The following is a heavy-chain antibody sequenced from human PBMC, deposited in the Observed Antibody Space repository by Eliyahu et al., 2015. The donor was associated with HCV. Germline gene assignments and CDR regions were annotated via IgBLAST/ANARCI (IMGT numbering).Heavy chain of an antibody. Sequence: EVQLVESGGGLVKPGGSLRLSCAASGFTFSNAWMNWVRQAPGKGLEWVGRIKSKTDGGTTDYAAPVKGRFTISRDDSKNTLYLQMNSLKTEDTAVYYCTPLDGGSYLVVGGMDVWGQGTTVTVSS. J-gene: IGHJ6*02. D-gene: IGHD1-26*01. CDR1: GFTFSNAW. CDR3: TPLDGGSYLVVGGMDV. V-gene: IGHV3-15*07. CDR2: IKSKTDGGTT.